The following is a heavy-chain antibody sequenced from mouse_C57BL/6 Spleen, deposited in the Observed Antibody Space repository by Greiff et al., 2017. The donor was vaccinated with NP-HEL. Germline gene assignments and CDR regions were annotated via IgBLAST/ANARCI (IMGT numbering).Heavy chain of an antibody. Sequence: QVQLQQPGAELVMPGASVKLSCKASGYTFTSYWMHWVKQRPGQGLEWIGEIDPSDSYTNYNQKFKGKSTLTVDKSSSTAYMQLSSLTSEDSAVYYCARRGSLGLLDCWGQGTTLTVPS. V-gene: IGHV1-69*01. J-gene: IGHJ2*01. CDR1: GYTFTSYW. D-gene: IGHD4-1*01. CDR3: ARRGSLGLLDC. CDR2: IDPSDSYT.